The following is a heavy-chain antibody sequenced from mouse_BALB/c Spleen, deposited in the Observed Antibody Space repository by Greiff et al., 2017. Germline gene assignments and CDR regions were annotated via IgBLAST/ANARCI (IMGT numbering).Heavy chain of an antibody. CDR1: GFTFSDYY. V-gene: IGHV5-4*02. CDR2: ISDGGSYT. J-gene: IGHJ4*01. CDR3: ARDRRYYAMDY. Sequence: EVMLVESGGGLVKPGGSLKLSCAASGFTFSDYYMYWVRQTPEKRLEWVATISDGGSYTYYPDSVKGRFTISRDNAKNNLYLQMSSLKSEDTAMYYCARDRRYYAMDYWGQGTSVTVSS.